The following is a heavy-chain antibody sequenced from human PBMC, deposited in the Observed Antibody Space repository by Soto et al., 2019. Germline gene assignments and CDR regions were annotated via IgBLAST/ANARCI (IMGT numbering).Heavy chain of an antibody. D-gene: IGHD3-22*01. V-gene: IGHV1-18*01. Sequence: QVRLEQSGPEVKKTGASVKVSCKASGYTFTSYGISWVRQAPGQGLEWMGWINIYSGDANYAQSFQDRATMTRDTSTNTVYMEMRTLRSDDTAVYYCARALYYYDNSGLAYWGQGTLVTVSS. J-gene: IGHJ4*02. CDR1: GYTFTSYG. CDR3: ARALYYYDNSGLAY. CDR2: INIYSGDA.